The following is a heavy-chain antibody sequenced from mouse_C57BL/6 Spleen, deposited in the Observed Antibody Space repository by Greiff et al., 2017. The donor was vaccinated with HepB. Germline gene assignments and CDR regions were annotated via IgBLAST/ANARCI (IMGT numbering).Heavy chain of an antibody. CDR3: ARAYDGYYDYAMDY. V-gene: IGHV1-81*01. CDR2: IYPRSGNT. J-gene: IGHJ4*01. D-gene: IGHD2-3*01. CDR1: GYTFTSYG. Sequence: QVQLKQSGAELARPGASVKLSCKASGYTFTSYGISWVKQRTGQGLEWIGEIYPRSGNTYYNEKFKGKATLTADKSSSTAYMELRSLTSEDSAVYFCARAYDGYYDYAMDYWGQGTSVTVSS.